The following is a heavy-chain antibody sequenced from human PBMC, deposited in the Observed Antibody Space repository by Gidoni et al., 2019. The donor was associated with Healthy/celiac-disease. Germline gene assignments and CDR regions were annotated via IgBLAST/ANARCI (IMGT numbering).Heavy chain of an antibody. V-gene: IGHV3-23*01. D-gene: IGHD6-6*01. J-gene: IGHJ4*02. CDR1: GFTFSSYA. CDR3: AKEIGYSSSSNFDY. CDR2: SSGSGGRT. Sequence: EVEPLGVGGGLVQPGGSLRLSCDASGFTFSSYAMSWVREAPGKGLEWVSASSGSGGRTYYADSVKGRFTISRDNSKNTLYLQMNSLRAEDTAVYYCAKEIGYSSSSNFDYWGQGTLVTVSS.